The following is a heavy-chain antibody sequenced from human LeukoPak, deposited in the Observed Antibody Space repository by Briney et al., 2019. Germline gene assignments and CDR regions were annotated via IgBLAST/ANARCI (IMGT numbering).Heavy chain of an antibody. V-gene: IGHV1-2*02. D-gene: IGHD3-10*01. CDR1: GYTFSGYY. CDR3: ARLGSEVRAPYNWFDP. J-gene: IGHJ5*02. Sequence: GASVKVSCKASGYTFSGYYIHWVRQAPGQGLEWMGWINPNSGGTNYAQKFQGRVTMTRDTSISTAYMELSRLRSDDTAVYYCARLGSEVRAPYNWFDPWGQGTLVTVSS. CDR2: INPNSGGT.